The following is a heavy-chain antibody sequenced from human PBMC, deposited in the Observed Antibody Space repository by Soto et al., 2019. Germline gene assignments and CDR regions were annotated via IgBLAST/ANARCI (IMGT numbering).Heavy chain of an antibody. J-gene: IGHJ4*02. Sequence: ASVKVSCKASGGTFSSYAISWVRQAPGQGLEWMGGIIPIFGTANYAQKFQGRVTITADESTSTAYMELSSLRSEDTAVYYCARAGPGPITNFDYWGQGTLVTVSS. V-gene: IGHV1-69*13. CDR3: ARAGPGPITNFDY. CDR2: IIPIFGTA. D-gene: IGHD3-16*01. CDR1: GGTFSSYA.